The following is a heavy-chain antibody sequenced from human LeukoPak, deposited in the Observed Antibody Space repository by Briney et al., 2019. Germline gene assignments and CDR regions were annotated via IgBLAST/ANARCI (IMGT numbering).Heavy chain of an antibody. D-gene: IGHD5-18*01. J-gene: IGHJ5*02. CDR1: RGSISSHY. V-gene: IGHV4-59*11. CDR2: IYYSGST. Sequence: SETLSHTRTLSRGSISSHYWSCIRPPPAKGLEWIGYIYYSGSTHYNPSLKSRVTISVDTSKNQFSLKLSSVTAVNTSVFYCARETWIQTGFDPWGQGTLVTVSS. CDR3: ARETWIQTGFDP.